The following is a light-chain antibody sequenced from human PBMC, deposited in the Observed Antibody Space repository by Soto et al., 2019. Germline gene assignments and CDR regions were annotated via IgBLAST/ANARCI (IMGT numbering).Light chain of an antibody. CDR2: VSG. J-gene: IGLJ3*02. V-gene: IGLV1-44*01. CDR3: ATWDGGLSDFV. Sequence: QSVLTQPPSASGYPGQGVTISCSGSTSNIGSNPVNWYQHVPGAAPKLLIYVSGLRPSGVPDRISGSKSCTSASLAISGLQSEDEVDYYCATWDGGLSDFVFGGGTKLTVL. CDR1: TSNIGSNP.